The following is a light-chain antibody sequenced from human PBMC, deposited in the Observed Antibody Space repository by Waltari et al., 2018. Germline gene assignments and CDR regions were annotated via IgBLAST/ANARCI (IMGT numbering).Light chain of an antibody. CDR3: QQRSHWPPEYT. Sequence: DIVLTQSPATLSLAPGERATLSCRASPSFFTSLAWYQPKPGQAPRLLIYGASSRATGIPARFSGSGSGTDFTLAISSLEPEDFAVYYCQQRSHWPPEYTFGQGTKLEIK. V-gene: IGKV3-11*01. J-gene: IGKJ2*01. CDR2: GAS. CDR1: PSFFTS.